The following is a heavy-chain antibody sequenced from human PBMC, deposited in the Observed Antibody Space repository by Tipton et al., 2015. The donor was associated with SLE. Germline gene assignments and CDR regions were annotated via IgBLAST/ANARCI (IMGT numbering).Heavy chain of an antibody. V-gene: IGHV4-39*07. D-gene: IGHD4-23*01. CDR2: IYYSGNT. CDR3: ARDDRVGGNPSDWYFDL. Sequence: TLSLTCTVSGGPISSSSYYWGWIRQPPGKGLEWIGSIYYSGNTYYNPSLKSRVTTSVETSKTPFSLKLSSVTAPDTAMYCCARDDRVGGNPSDWYFDLWGRGTLVAVSS. CDR1: GGPISSSSYY. J-gene: IGHJ2*01.